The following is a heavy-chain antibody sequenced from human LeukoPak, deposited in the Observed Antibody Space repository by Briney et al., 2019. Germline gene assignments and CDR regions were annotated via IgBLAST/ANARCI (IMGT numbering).Heavy chain of an antibody. CDR3: AKDMGQWLVPGYMDV. V-gene: IGHV3-43D*04. D-gene: IGHD6-19*01. CDR2: ISWDGGST. J-gene: IGHJ6*03. Sequence: PGGSLRLSCAASGFTFNDYAMHWVRQAPGKGLEWVSLISWDGGSTYYADSVKGRFTISRDNSTNSLYLQMNSLRAEDTALYYCAKDMGQWLVPGYMDVWGKGTTVTVSS. CDR1: GFTFNDYA.